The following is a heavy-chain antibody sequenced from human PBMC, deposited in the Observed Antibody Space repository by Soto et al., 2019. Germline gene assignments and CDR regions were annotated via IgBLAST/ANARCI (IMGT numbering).Heavy chain of an antibody. CDR2: IIPIFGTA. D-gene: IGHD6-13*01. Sequence: QVQLVQSGAEVKKPGSSVKVSCKASGGTFSSYAISWVRQAPGQGLEWVGGIIPIFGTANYAQEFQGRVTITADESTSTAYMELSSLRSEDTAVYYCARDHHLAAAASYYFDSWGQGTLVTVSS. V-gene: IGHV1-69*01. J-gene: IGHJ4*02. CDR1: GGTFSSYA. CDR3: ARDHHLAAAASYYFDS.